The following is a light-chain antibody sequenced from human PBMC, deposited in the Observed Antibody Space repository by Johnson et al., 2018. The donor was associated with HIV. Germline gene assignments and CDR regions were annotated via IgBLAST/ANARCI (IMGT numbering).Light chain of an antibody. Sequence: QSVLTQPPSVSAAPGQKVTISCSGTSSNIRNNYVSWYQQLPGTAPKLLIYENNKRPSGIPDRFSGSNSGTSATLGITGLQTGDEADYYCGTWDNSLTAGVFGSGTKVTVL. CDR1: SSNIRNNY. CDR3: GTWDNSLTAGV. V-gene: IGLV1-51*02. CDR2: ENN. J-gene: IGLJ1*01.